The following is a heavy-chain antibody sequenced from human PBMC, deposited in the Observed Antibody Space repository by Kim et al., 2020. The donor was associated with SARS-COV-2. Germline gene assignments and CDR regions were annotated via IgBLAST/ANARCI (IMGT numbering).Heavy chain of an antibody. Sequence: AVSVKSRININPDTSKNQFSLQLNSVTPEDTAVYYCASGRGGNYYYGMDVWGQGTTVTVSS. V-gene: IGHV6-1*01. CDR3: ASGRGGNYYYGMDV. J-gene: IGHJ6*02. D-gene: IGHD3-16*01.